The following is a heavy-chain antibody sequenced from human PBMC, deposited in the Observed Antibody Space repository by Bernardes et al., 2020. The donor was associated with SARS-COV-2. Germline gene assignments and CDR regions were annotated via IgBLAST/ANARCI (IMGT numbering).Heavy chain of an antibody. D-gene: IGHD4-4*01. Sequence: GGSLSPSCAASGFTFSRYTRHWVRPAPGKGLEWISSISTSSSYISYSDSVRGRFTISRDNAKNSVSLQMNSLRAEDTAVYYCARVDFSNLYYFDYWGQGTPVTVSS. CDR1: GFTFSRYT. CDR2: ISTSSSYI. V-gene: IGHV3-21*06. J-gene: IGHJ4*02. CDR3: ARVDFSNLYYFDY.